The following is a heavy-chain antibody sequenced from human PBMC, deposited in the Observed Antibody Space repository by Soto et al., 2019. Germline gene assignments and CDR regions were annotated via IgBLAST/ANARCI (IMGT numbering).Heavy chain of an antibody. CDR2: IKSKTDGGTT. Sequence: GGSLRLSCAASGFTFSNAWMSWVRQAPGKGLEWVGRIKSKTDGGTTDYAAPVKGRFTISRDDSKNTLYLQMNSLKTEDTAVYYRTTSFLEWSRRGWPWGQGTLVTVSS. V-gene: IGHV3-15*01. J-gene: IGHJ5*02. D-gene: IGHD3-3*01. CDR1: GFTFSNAW. CDR3: TTSFLEWSRRGWP.